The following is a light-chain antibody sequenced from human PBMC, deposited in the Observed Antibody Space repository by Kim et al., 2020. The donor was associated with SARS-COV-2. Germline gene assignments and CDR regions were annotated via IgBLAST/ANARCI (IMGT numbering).Light chain of an antibody. J-gene: IGLJ3*02. CDR3: QSWVSGGPWV. CDR1: SGRSSYA. Sequence: QPVLTQSPSASASLGTSVKLTCTLSSGRSSYAVAWHQQRPGQGPRYLMKLNDDGSHYRGDGIPDRFSGSSSGAERYLTISSLQSEDEADYYCQSWVSGGPWVFGGGTQLTVL. V-gene: IGLV4-69*01. CDR2: LNDDGSH.